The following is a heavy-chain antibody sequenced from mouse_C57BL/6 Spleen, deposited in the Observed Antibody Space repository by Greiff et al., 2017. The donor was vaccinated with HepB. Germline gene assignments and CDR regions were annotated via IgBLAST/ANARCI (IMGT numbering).Heavy chain of an antibody. CDR2: IDPETGGT. J-gene: IGHJ3*01. CDR1: GYTFTDYE. V-gene: IGHV1-15*01. D-gene: IGHD2-1*01. CDR3: TRERDGNCWFAY. Sequence: QVQLQQSGAELVRPGASVTLSCKASGYTFTDYEMHWVKQTPVHGLEWIGAIDPETGGTAYNQKFKGKAILTAAKSSSTAYMELRSLTSEDSAVYYCTRERDGNCWFAYWGQGTLVTVSA.